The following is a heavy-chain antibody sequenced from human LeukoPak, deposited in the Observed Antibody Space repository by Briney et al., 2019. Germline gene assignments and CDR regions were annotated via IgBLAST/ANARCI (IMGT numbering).Heavy chain of an antibody. D-gene: IGHD3-22*01. CDR3: ARVNYYDSSGYYYYYYMDV. CDR1: GGSFSGYY. Sequence: SEPLSSTSAAYGGSFSGYYWSWIRQPPGKGLEWIGKINHGGSTNYNPSLKSRFTISVDTSKNKLSLKLSSVTAADTAVYYCARVNYYDSSGYYYYYYMDVWGKGTTVTISS. J-gene: IGHJ6*03. V-gene: IGHV4-34*01. CDR2: INHGGST.